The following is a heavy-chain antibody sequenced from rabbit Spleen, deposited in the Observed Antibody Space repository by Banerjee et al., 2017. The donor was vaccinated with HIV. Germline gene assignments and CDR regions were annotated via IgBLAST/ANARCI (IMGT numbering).Heavy chain of an antibody. D-gene: IGHD8-1*01. V-gene: IGHV1S7*01. CDR3: ARDGAGGSYFAL. CDR2: IDPVFGIT. Sequence: QQLEESGGGLVQPGGSLTLSCKASGFTLSSYYMNWVRQAPGKGLEWIGYIDPVFGITYYANWVNGRFSISRENAQNTVFLQMTSLTAADTATYFCARDGAGGSYFALWGPGTLVTVS. J-gene: IGHJ4*01. CDR1: GFTLSSYY.